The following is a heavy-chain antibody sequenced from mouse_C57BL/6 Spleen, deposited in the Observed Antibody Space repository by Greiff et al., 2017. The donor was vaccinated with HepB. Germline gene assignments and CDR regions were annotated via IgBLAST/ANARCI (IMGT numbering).Heavy chain of an antibody. V-gene: IGHV1-4*01. CDR3: ARRLTTVVAPRAMDY. CDR1: GYTFTSYT. J-gene: IGHJ4*01. D-gene: IGHD1-1*01. Sequence: VQLQQSGAELARPGASVKMSCKASGYTFTSYTMHWVKQRPGQGLEWIGYINPSSGYTKYNQKFKDKATLTADKSSSTAYMQLSSLTSEDSAVYYGARRLTTVVAPRAMDYWGQGTSVTVSS. CDR2: INPSSGYT.